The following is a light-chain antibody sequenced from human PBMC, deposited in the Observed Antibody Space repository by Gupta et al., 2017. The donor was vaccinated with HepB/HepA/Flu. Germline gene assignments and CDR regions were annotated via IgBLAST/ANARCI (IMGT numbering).Light chain of an antibody. J-gene: IGLJ2*01. CDR1: SSDVGGYNF. V-gene: IGLV2-8*01. Sequence: QSALTQPPSASGSPGQSVTISCTGTSSDVGGYNFVPWFQQHPGKVPKLMIYEVNKRPSGVPDRFSGSKSGNTASLTVSGLQTEDEADYYCSSYAGSNNVFFGGGTKLTVL. CDR3: SSYAGSNNVF. CDR2: EVN.